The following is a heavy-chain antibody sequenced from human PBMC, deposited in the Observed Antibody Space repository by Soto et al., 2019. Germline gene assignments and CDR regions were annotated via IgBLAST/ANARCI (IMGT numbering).Heavy chain of an antibody. CDR2: INPNSGDT. CDR1: GYAFTGYY. D-gene: IGHD5-18*01. J-gene: IGHJ4*02. Sequence: ASVKVSCKYSGYAFTGYYIHWVRQATGQGLEWMGWINPNSGDTNYAQKFQGRVTMARDTSFSTAYMELSSLRSDDTAVYYCATRYSYVHFWGQGTLVTVSS. V-gene: IGHV1-2*02. CDR3: ATRYSYVHF.